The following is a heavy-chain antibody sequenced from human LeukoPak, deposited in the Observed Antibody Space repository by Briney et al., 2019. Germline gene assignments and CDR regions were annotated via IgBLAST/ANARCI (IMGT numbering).Heavy chain of an antibody. CDR1: GGSISSSNW. V-gene: IGHV4-4*02. Sequence: SETLSLTCAVSGGSISSSNWWSWVRQPPGKGLEWIGEIYHSGSTNYNPSLKSRVTISVDTSKNQFSLKLSSVTAADTAVYYCANLRSYCTNGVCQYYFDYWGQGTLVTVSS. J-gene: IGHJ4*02. CDR2: IYHSGST. CDR3: ANLRSYCTNGVCQYYFDY. D-gene: IGHD2-8*01.